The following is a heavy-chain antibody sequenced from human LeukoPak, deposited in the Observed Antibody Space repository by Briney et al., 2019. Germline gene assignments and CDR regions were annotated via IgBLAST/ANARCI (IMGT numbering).Heavy chain of an antibody. D-gene: IGHD2-2*01. CDR2: VSGSGGST. V-gene: IGHV3-23*01. J-gene: IGHJ4*02. Sequence: PGGSLRLSCAASGFTFSSYTMSWVRQAPEKGLEWVSGVSGSGGSTHYADSVKGRFTISRDNSKNTLYLQMNSLRAEDTAVYYCAASLPNIVVVPATKGPFGYWGQGTLVTVSS. CDR3: AASLPNIVVVPATKGPFGY. CDR1: GFTFSSYT.